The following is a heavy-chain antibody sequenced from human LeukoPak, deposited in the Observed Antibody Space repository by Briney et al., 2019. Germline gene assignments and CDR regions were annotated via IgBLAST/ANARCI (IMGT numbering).Heavy chain of an antibody. D-gene: IGHD6-19*01. Sequence: GGSLRLSCAASGFTFSSYSMNWVRQAPGKGLEWVSYISSTSSTIYYADSVKGRFTISRDNAKNSLYLQMASLRAEDTAVYYCARAGLQQWLSFDNWGQGTLVTVST. J-gene: IGHJ4*02. CDR1: GFTFSSYS. V-gene: IGHV3-48*01. CDR2: ISSTSSTI. CDR3: ARAGLQQWLSFDN.